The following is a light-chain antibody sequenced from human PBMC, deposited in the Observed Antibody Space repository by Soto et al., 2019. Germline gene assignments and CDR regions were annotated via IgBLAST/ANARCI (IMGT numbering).Light chain of an antibody. V-gene: IGKV1-5*03. J-gene: IGKJ1*01. CDR1: QSISSW. CDR2: QAS. CDR3: QQYNSYSPT. Sequence: DIQMTQSPSTLSASVGDRVTITCRASQSISSWLAWYQQKPGKAPKLLIYQASSLESGVPSRFSGSGSGTDFTLTISSLHPDDFATYYGQQYNSYSPTFGQGTKVDIK.